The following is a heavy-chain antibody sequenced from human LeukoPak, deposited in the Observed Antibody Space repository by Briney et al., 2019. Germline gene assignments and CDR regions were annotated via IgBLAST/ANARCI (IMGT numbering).Heavy chain of an antibody. CDR3: ATPGYSSSSGDYYYYMDV. Sequence: GGSLRLSCAASGFTFSSYGMHWVRQAPGKGLEWVAVIWYGGSNKYYAASVKGRFTISRDNSKNTLYLQMNILRDEDTAVYYCATPGYSSSSGDYYYYMDVWGKGPTVTVSS. CDR1: GFTFSSYG. V-gene: IGHV3-33*01. CDR2: IWYGGSNK. J-gene: IGHJ6*03. D-gene: IGHD6-6*01.